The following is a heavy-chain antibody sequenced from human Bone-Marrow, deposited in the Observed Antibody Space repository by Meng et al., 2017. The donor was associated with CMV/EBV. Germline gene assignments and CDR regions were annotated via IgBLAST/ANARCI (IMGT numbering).Heavy chain of an antibody. CDR1: GFTFSSYA. CDR3: ARWGDYGGNWAGNGLDV. CDR2: ISYDGSNK. J-gene: IGHJ6*02. V-gene: IGHV3-30-3*01. Sequence: GGSLRLSCAASGFTFSSYAMHWVRQAPGKGLEWVAVISYDGSNKYYADSVKGRFTISRDNSKNTLYLQMNSLRSEDTAVYYCARWGDYGGNWAGNGLDVWGQGTTVTVS. D-gene: IGHD4-23*01.